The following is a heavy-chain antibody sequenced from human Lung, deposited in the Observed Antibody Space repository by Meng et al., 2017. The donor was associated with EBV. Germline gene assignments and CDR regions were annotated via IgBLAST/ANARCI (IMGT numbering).Heavy chain of an antibody. J-gene: IGHJ4*02. D-gene: IGHD1-26*01. V-gene: IGHV1-18*01. CDR3: AGGSPGRSYCDY. CDR2: FVNYVDT. Sequence: QVCLLSSGAEVKKPGASVRVSCMASGYAFGGCDIWWVRRAPGQGLVWMRWFVNYVDTYPAPKFQGRVTMTTDTHTNTDSMELRSSTSDDTAVYYCAGGSPGRSYCDYWGQGTLVTVSS. CDR1: GYAFGGCD.